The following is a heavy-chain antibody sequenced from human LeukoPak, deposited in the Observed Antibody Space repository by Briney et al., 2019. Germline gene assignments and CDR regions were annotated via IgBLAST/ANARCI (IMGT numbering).Heavy chain of an antibody. Sequence: GGSLRLSCAASGFPFSSYSMNWVRPAPGKGLEWVSSISSSSSYIYYADSVKGRFTISRDNAKNSLYLQMNSLRAEDTAVYYCAILSRDGYNFYFDYWGQGTLVTVSS. CDR1: GFPFSSYS. J-gene: IGHJ4*02. V-gene: IGHV3-21*01. D-gene: IGHD5-24*01. CDR2: ISSSSSYI. CDR3: AILSRDGYNFYFDY.